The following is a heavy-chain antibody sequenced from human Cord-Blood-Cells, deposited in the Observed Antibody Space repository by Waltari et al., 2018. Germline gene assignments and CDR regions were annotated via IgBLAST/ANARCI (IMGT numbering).Heavy chain of an antibody. CDR3: ARQITATIFGVADAFDI. CDR2: IYPCDSDT. J-gene: IGHJ3*02. D-gene: IGHD3-3*01. V-gene: IGHV5-51*01. CDR1: GYSFTSYW. Sequence: EVQLVQSGAEVKKPGESLKISCKGSGYSFTSYWIGWVRQMPGKGLGWMGIIYPCDSDTRYSPAFPGQVTISADKSISTAYLQWSSLKASDTAMYYCARQITATIFGVADAFDIWGQGTMVTVSS.